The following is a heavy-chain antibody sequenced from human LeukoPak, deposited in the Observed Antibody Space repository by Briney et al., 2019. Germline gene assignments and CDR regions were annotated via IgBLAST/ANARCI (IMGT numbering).Heavy chain of an antibody. J-gene: IGHJ3*02. CDR3: ASGLGYCSSTSCYGYNSGAFDI. CDR1: GFTVSSNY. D-gene: IGHD2-2*01. V-gene: IGHV3-53*01. Sequence: GGSLRLSCAASGFTVSSNYMSWVRQAPGKGLEWVSVIYGGGSTYYADSVKGRFTISRDNSKNTLYLQMNSLRAEDTAVYYCASGLGYCSSTSCYGYNSGAFDIWGQGTMVTVSS. CDR2: IYGGGST.